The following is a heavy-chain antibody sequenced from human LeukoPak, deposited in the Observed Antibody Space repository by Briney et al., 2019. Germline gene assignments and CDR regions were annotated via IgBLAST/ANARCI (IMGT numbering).Heavy chain of an antibody. CDR3: ARRFGEFLPYYFDY. CDR1: SGSFSGYY. J-gene: IGHJ4*02. CDR2: INHSGST. D-gene: IGHD3-10*01. Sequence: SETLSLTCSVYSGSFSGYYWSWIRQPPGKGLEWIGEINHSGSTNYNPSLKSRVTISVDTSKNQFSLKLSSVTAADTAVYYCARRFGEFLPYYFDYWGQGTLVTVSS. V-gene: IGHV4-34*01.